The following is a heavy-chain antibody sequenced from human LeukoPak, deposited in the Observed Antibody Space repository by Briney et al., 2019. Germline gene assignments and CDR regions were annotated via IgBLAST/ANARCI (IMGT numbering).Heavy chain of an antibody. V-gene: IGHV3-23*01. J-gene: IGHJ1*01. Sequence: GGSLRLSCAASGFTFSSYAMSWVRQAPGKGLEWVSAISGSGGSTYYADSVKGRFTISRDDAKNTLYLQMNSLRVEDMAVYYCVRDLRRMGATTAYLHHWGQGTLVTVSS. CDR2: ISGSGGST. CDR1: GFTFSSYA. D-gene: IGHD1-26*01. CDR3: VRDLRRMGATTAYLHH.